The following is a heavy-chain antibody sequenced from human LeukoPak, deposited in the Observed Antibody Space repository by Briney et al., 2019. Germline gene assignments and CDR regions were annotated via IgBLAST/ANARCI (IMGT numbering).Heavy chain of an antibody. CDR2: IYHSGST. V-gene: IGHV4-59*12. D-gene: IGHD2-2*02. CDR3: ARDLDTSDAFDI. CDR1: GGSISSYY. Sequence: SETLSLTCTVSGGSISSYYWSWIRQPPGKGLEWIGEIYHSGSTNYNPSLKSRVTISVDKSKNQFSLKLSSVTAADTAVYYCARDLDTSDAFDIWGQGTMVTVSS. J-gene: IGHJ3*02.